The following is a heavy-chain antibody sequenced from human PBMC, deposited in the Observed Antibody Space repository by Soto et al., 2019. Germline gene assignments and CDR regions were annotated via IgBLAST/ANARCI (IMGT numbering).Heavy chain of an antibody. J-gene: IGHJ4*02. CDR1: EGTFSSYA. V-gene: IGHV1-69*06. CDR3: ARERADSYGYTFDY. D-gene: IGHD5-18*01. Sequence: SLKVSCKASEGTFSSYAISWVRPAPGQGLEWMGGIIPIFGTANYAQKFHGRVTLTADKYKRTAYSELSSLRSEDTAVYYWARERADSYGYTFDYWGQGAMVTVSS. CDR2: IIPIFGTA.